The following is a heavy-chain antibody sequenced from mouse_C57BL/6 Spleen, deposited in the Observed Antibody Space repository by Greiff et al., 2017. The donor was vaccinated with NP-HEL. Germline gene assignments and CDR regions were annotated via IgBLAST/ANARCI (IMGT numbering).Heavy chain of an antibody. D-gene: IGHD3-2*02. CDR2: IDPEDGET. J-gene: IGHJ4*01. V-gene: IGHV14-2*01. Sequence: EVKVVESGAELVKPGASVKLSCTASGFNIKDYYMHWVKQRTEQGLEWIGRIDPEDGETKYAPKFQGKATITADTSSNTAYLQLSSLTSEDTAVYYCATQLRLRAMDYWGQGTSVTVSS. CDR1: GFNIKDYY. CDR3: ATQLRLRAMDY.